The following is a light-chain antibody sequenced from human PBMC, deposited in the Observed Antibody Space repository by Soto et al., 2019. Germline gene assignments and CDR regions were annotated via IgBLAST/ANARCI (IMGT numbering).Light chain of an antibody. CDR2: EAS. CDR3: QHYNDYSYT. V-gene: IGKV1-27*01. Sequence: DIQMTQSPSSLSASVGDRVTITCRASQGISNYLAWYQQKPGKLPKLLIYEASTLQSGVPSRFSGSGFGTDFTLTISSLQPDDSATYYCQHYNDYSYTFGPGTNLEIK. J-gene: IGKJ2*01. CDR1: QGISNY.